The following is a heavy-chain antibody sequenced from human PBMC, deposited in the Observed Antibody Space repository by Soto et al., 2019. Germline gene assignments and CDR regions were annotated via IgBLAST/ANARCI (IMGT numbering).Heavy chain of an antibody. CDR2: IYYSGST. J-gene: IGHJ3*02. D-gene: IGHD3-22*01. CDR1: GGSISGYY. Sequence: SETLSLTCTVSGGSISGYYWRWIRQPPGKGLEWIGYIYYSGSTHYNPSLKSRVTISVDTSKNQFSLKLSSVTAADTAVYYCARMLTYYYDSSGYSDAFDIWGQGTMVTVSS. CDR3: ARMLTYYYDSSGYSDAFDI. V-gene: IGHV4-59*01.